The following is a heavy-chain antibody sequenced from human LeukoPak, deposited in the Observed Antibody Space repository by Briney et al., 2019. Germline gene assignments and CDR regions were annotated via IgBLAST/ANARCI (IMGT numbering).Heavy chain of an antibody. CDR2: IIPIFGTA. Sequence: SVKVSCKASGGTFSSYAISWVRQAPGQGLEWMGGIIPIFGTANYAQKFQGRVTITADKSTSTAYMELNSLRAEDTAVYYCARDIVWRKGLHPYNYWGQGTLVTVSS. V-gene: IGHV1-69*06. CDR3: ARDIVWRKGLHPYNY. D-gene: IGHD1-26*01. CDR1: GGTFSSYA. J-gene: IGHJ4*02.